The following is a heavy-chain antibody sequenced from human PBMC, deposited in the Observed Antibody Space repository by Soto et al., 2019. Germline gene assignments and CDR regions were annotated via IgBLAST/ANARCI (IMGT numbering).Heavy chain of an antibody. CDR3: ARDKSSATFDY. Sequence: LRVTWSVAGVSIINHYGSWISQNKGKGLEWIGYIYYSGSTNYNPSLKSRVTISVDTSKNPFSLKLSSVTAADTAVYYCARDKSSATFDYLGQGTLVTV. V-gene: IGHV4-59*11. CDR1: GVSIINHY. D-gene: IGHD6-19*01. CDR2: IYYSGST. J-gene: IGHJ4*02.